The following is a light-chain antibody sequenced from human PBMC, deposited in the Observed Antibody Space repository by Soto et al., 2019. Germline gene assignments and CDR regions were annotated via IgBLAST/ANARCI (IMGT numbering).Light chain of an antibody. Sequence: DIQMTQSPSSLSASVGDRVTITCQASQDISNYLNWYQQKPGKAPKLLIYDASNLETGVPSRFSGSGSGTDFTFPISSLQPEDIATYYCQQYDNLPPFTFGPGTKVYIK. CDR2: DAS. CDR1: QDISNY. J-gene: IGKJ3*01. CDR3: QQYDNLPPFT. V-gene: IGKV1-33*01.